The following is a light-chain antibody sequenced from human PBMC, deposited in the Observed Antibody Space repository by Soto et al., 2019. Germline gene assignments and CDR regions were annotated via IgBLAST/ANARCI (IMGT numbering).Light chain of an antibody. V-gene: IGKV1-5*03. CDR3: QQYNSMGT. Sequence: DIQMTPSPSTLSASVGDRVTLTCRASQGISSWLAWFQQKPGKAPKLLIYKASTLESGVPSRFSGSGSGTEFTLTISSLQPDDFATYYCQQYNSMGTFAQGTKVDI. CDR1: QGISSW. J-gene: IGKJ1*01. CDR2: KAS.